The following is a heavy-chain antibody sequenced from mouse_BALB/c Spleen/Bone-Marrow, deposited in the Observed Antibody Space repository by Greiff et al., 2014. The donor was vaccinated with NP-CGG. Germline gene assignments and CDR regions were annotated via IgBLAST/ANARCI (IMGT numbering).Heavy chain of an antibody. D-gene: IGHD1-1*01. Sequence: VQLQESGPGQVAPSQGLSITCTVSGFSLSRYNVHWVRQPPGKGLEWLGVIWGGGNTDYNSGLKSRLSISKDNSKSQVFLKMNSLQTDDTAMYYCARFITTGAMDYWGQGTSVTVSS. CDR1: GFSLSRYN. CDR2: IWGGGNT. V-gene: IGHV2-6-4*01. J-gene: IGHJ4*01. CDR3: ARFITTGAMDY.